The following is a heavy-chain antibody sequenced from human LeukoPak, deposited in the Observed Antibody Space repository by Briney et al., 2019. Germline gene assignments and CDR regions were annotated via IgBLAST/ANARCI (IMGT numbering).Heavy chain of an antibody. V-gene: IGHV4-59*01. Sequence: SETLSLTCTASGGSISSYYWSWIRQPPGKGLEWIGYIYYSGSTNYNPSLKSRVTISVDTSKNQFSLKLSSVTAADTAVYYCARGTRLLWFGELLAWFDPWGQGTLVTVSS. CDR2: IYYSGST. CDR1: GGSISSYY. CDR3: ARGTRLLWFGELLAWFDP. J-gene: IGHJ5*02. D-gene: IGHD3-10*01.